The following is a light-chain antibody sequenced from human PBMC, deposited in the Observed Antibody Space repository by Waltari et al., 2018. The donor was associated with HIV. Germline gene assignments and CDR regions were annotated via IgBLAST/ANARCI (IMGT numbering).Light chain of an antibody. Sequence: EIVLTQSPAPLSLSPGERATLSCRASQSVGSYLAWYQQKPGQAPRLLIYDASNRATGIPARFSGSGSGTDFTLTISSLEPEDFAVYYCQQRTNWPPYSFGQGTKLEIK. CDR3: QQRTNWPPYS. CDR2: DAS. J-gene: IGKJ2*03. V-gene: IGKV3-11*01. CDR1: QSVGSY.